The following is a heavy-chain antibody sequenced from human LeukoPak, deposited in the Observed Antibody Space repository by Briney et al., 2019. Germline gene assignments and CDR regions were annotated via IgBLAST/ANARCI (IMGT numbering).Heavy chain of an antibody. J-gene: IGHJ4*02. CDR1: GFTFSSYG. D-gene: IGHD3-10*01. CDR2: ISYDGSNK. Sequence: GGSLRLSCAASGFTFSSYGMHWVRQAPGKGLEWVAVISYDGSNKYYADSVKGRFTISRDNSKNTLYLQMNSLRAEDTAVYYCAKTPMYCYGSGSSHHFDYWGQGTLVTVSS. V-gene: IGHV3-30*18. CDR3: AKTPMYCYGSGSSHHFDY.